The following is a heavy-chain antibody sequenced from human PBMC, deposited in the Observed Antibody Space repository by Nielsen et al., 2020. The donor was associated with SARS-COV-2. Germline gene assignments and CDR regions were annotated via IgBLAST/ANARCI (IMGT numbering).Heavy chain of an antibody. J-gene: IGHJ5*02. CDR2: INAGNGNT. CDR1: GYTFINYA. D-gene: IGHD3-10*01. CDR3: ARDPKAYIYDSGTEVRFDP. V-gene: IGHV1-3*01. Sequence: ASVKVSCKASGYTFINYAIHWVRQAPGQRLEWMGWINAGNGNTKYSEDLQGRVTITRDTSASTVYMEMRSLKSEDTALYYCARDPKAYIYDSGTEVRFDPWGQGTLVTVSS.